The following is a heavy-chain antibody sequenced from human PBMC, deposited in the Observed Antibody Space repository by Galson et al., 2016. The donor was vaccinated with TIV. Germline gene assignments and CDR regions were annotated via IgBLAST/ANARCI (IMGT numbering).Heavy chain of an antibody. CDR1: GFSLNTTGVG. J-gene: IGHJ6*02. CDR2: IHWDDNK. D-gene: IGHD6-19*01. CDR3: GQSGWLGNYYYYGVDV. Sequence: PALVKPTQTLTLTCTFSGFSLNTTGVGVTWIRQPPGKALXWLAVIHWDDNKRSSPSMRSRLTITTDTSKNQVFLTMRNMDPVDTATYSCGQSGWLGNYYYYGVDVWGQGTTVTVSS. V-gene: IGHV2-5*02.